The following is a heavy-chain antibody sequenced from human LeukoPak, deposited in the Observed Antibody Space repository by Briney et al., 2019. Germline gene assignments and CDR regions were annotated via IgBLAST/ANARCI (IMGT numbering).Heavy chain of an antibody. CDR3: AGDFFQRIS. V-gene: IGHV4-59*05. J-gene: IGHJ5*02. CDR2: IYYSGST. Sequence: GSLRLSCAASGFTFSRSDMNWVRQAPGKGLEWIGSIYYSGSTYYNPSLKSRVTISVDTSKNQFSLKLSSVTAADTAVYYCAGDFFQRISWGQGTLVTVSS. D-gene: IGHD2-21*02. CDR1: GFTFSRSD.